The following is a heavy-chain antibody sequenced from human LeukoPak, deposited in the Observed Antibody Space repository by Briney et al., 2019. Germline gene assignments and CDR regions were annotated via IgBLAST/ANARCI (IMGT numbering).Heavy chain of an antibody. V-gene: IGHV4-34*01. D-gene: IGHD3-22*01. CDR1: GGSFSGYY. Sequence: SETLSLTCAVYGGSFSGYYWSWIRQPPGKGLEWIGEINHSGSTNYNSSLKSRVTISVDTSKNQFSLKLSSVTAADTAVYYCARGDYYYDSSGEFDYWGQGTLVTVSS. CDR3: ARGDYYYDSSGEFDY. J-gene: IGHJ4*02. CDR2: INHSGST.